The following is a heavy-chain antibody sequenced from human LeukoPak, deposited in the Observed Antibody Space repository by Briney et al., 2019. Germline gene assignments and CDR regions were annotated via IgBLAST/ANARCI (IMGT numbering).Heavy chain of an antibody. CDR3: ARRVGDRTNWFDP. D-gene: IGHD4-17*01. Sequence: ETSETLSLTCTVSGGSINTYYWSWIRQPPGKGLEWIGYIYYSGSTYYNPSLKSRVTISVDTSKNQFSLKLSSVTAADTAVYYCARRVGDRTNWFDPWGQGTLVTVSS. V-gene: IGHV4-59*08. CDR2: IYYSGST. CDR1: GGSINTYY. J-gene: IGHJ5*02.